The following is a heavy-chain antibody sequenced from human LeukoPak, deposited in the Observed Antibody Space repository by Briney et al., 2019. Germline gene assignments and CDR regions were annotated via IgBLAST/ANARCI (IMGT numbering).Heavy chain of an antibody. J-gene: IGHJ4*02. Sequence: PGGSLRLSCAASGFTFTNAGIHWVRRAAGKGLEWVSFISHDGTNKYYSHSVDGRFTVSRLNSQNTVHLQMTDLRPDDTATYYCASEDVDTGDFWGQGTLVTVSS. CDR2: ISHDGTNK. V-gene: IGHV3-30*01. CDR1: GFTFTNAG. D-gene: IGHD5-18*01. CDR3: ASEDVDTGDF.